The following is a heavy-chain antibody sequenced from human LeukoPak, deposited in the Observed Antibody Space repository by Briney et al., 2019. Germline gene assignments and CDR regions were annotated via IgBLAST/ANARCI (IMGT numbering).Heavy chain of an antibody. V-gene: IGHV1-69*04. J-gene: IGHJ6*02. CDR1: GGTFSSYA. CDR3: ASRYSGYPVYYYYGMDV. CDR2: IIPIFGIA. Sequence: ASVKVSCKASGGTFSSYAISWVRRAPGQGLEWMGRIIPIFGIAIYAQKFQGRVTITADKSTSTAYMELSSLRSEDTAVYYCASRYSGYPVYYYYGMDVWGQGTTVTVSS. D-gene: IGHD5-12*01.